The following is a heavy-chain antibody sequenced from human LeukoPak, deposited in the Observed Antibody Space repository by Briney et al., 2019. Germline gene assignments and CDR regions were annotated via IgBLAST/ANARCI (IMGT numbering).Heavy chain of an antibody. D-gene: IGHD6-19*01. CDR1: GYSFTTYW. V-gene: IGHV5-51*01. Sequence: GESLKISCKGSGYSFTTYWIGWVRQMPGKGLEWMGIIYPGDSDTRYSPSFQGQVTISADKSISTAYLQWSSLKASDTATYYCAREARGSGWYLYFQHWGQGTLVTVSS. CDR2: IYPGDSDT. CDR3: AREARGSGWYLYFQH. J-gene: IGHJ1*01.